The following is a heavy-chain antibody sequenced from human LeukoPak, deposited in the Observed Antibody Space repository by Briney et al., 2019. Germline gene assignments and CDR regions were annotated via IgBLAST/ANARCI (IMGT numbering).Heavy chain of an antibody. J-gene: IGHJ4*02. Sequence: SLRLSCAASGFTFSNYWMHWVRQPPGKGLEWVSGISWNSGSIDYADSVKGRFTISRDNAKNSLYLQMNSLRVEDTAFYYCAKDNRRHYTSGPNPDSLHWGQGALVTVSS. CDR1: GFTFSNYW. CDR3: AKDNRRHYTSGPNPDSLH. CDR2: ISWNSGSI. D-gene: IGHD6-19*01. V-gene: IGHV3-9*01.